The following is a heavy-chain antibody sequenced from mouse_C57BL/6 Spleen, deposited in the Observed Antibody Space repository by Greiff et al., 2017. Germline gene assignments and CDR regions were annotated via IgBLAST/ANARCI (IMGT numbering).Heavy chain of an antibody. J-gene: IGHJ1*03. CDR3: TRLTMVTFFDV. D-gene: IGHD2-2*01. Sequence: QVQLKESGAELVRPGASVTLSCKASGYTFTDYEMHWVKQTPVHGLEWIGAIDPETGGTAYNQKFKGKAILTADKSSSTAYMELRSLTSEDSAVYYCTRLTMVTFFDVWGTGTTVTVSS. CDR2: IDPETGGT. CDR1: GYTFTDYE. V-gene: IGHV1-15*01.